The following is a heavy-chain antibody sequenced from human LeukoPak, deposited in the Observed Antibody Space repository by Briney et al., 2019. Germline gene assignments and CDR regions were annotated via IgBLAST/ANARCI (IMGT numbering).Heavy chain of an antibody. Sequence: PSETLSLTCTVSGYPISSGYYWGWIRQPPGKGLEWIGSIYYSGSTHYNPSLKSRVTISVDTSKNQFSLKLSSVTAADTAVYYCARDHLANLASRLFDPWGQGTLVTVSS. V-gene: IGHV4-38-2*02. CDR1: GYPISSGYY. CDR3: ARDHLANLASRLFDP. J-gene: IGHJ5*02. D-gene: IGHD3-3*01. CDR2: IYYSGST.